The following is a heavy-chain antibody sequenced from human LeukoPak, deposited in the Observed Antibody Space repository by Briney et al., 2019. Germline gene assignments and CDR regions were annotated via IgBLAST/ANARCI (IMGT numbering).Heavy chain of an antibody. CDR1: GFTFSSYG. V-gene: IGHV3-30*03. CDR3: LRGAVADY. J-gene: IGHJ4*02. CDR2: ISYDGSNK. Sequence: GGSLRLSCAASGFTFSSYGMHWVRQAPGKGLEWVAVISYDGSNKYYADSVKGRFTISRDNSKNTLYLQMNSLRAEDTAVYYCLRGAVADYWGQGTLVTVSS. D-gene: IGHD6-19*01.